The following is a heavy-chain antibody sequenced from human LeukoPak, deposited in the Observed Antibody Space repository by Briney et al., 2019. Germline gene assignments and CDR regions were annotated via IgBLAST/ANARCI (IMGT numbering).Heavy chain of an antibody. D-gene: IGHD2-2*01. V-gene: IGHV3-21*01. CDR1: GFTFSSYS. Sequence: GGSLRLSCAASGFTFSSYSMNWVRQAPGKGLECVSYITSSSFNIYYADSVQGRFTISRDNAKNSLYLQMNSLRAEDTAVYYCARGPDCSSTSCYVYYYYYMDVWGKGTTVTVSS. CDR3: ARGPDCSSTSCYVYYYYYMDV. CDR2: ITSSSFNI. J-gene: IGHJ6*03.